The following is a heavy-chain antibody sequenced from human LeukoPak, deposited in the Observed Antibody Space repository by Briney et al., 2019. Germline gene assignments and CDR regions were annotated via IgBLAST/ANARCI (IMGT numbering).Heavy chain of an antibody. J-gene: IGHJ4*02. Sequence: SVKVSCKASGGTFSSYAISWVRQAPGQGLEWMGRIIPILDIAKYAQKFQGRVTITADKSTSTAYMELSSLRSEDTAVYYCARDSLDHSGLVVWGQGTLVTVS. CDR2: IIPILDIA. CDR1: GGTFSSYA. V-gene: IGHV1-69*04. CDR3: ARDSLDHSGLVV. D-gene: IGHD6-19*01.